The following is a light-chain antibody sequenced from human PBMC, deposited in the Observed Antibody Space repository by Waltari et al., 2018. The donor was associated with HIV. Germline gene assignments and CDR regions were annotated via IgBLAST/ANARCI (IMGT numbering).Light chain of an antibody. CDR3: QLFGDSHRT. V-gene: IGKV3-20*01. J-gene: IGKJ1*01. CDR1: QNVISTY. CDR2: GAS. Sequence: QSPGTLSLSPGERATLSCRASQNVISTYLAWYQQKPGQAPRLLIYGASSRAAGTSDRFGGSGSGTDFTLTISRLEPEDFAVYYCQLFGDSHRTFGQGTKVEI.